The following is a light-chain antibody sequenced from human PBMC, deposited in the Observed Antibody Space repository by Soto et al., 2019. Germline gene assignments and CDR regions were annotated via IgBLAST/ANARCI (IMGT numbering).Light chain of an antibody. CDR3: CSYADSTTYV. J-gene: IGLJ1*01. CDR2: EAS. Sequence: QSVLTQPAAMAGCPGRSIRISCSGTSSGVGRYNLVSWYQQHPGKAPKVMIYEASKRPSGASNRFSGSKSGNTASLTISGLPAEDEADYYFCSYADSTTYVFASGPKVPVL. CDR1: SSGVGRYNL. V-gene: IGLV2-23*01.